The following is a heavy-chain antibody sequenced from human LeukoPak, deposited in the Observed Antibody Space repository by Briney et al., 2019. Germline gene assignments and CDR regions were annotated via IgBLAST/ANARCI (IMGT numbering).Heavy chain of an antibody. Sequence: RAGGSLRLSCAASGFTFSSYGMHWVRQAPGKGLEWVAFIRYDGNNKYYADSVKGRFTVSRDNSKNTLYLQMNSLRAEDTAVYYCVKDSTHFRVWDSYDTAGLNYWGQGTLVTVSS. V-gene: IGHV3-30*02. CDR2: IRYDGNNK. D-gene: IGHD3-22*01. CDR1: GFTFSSYG. J-gene: IGHJ4*02. CDR3: VKDSTHFRVWDSYDTAGLNY.